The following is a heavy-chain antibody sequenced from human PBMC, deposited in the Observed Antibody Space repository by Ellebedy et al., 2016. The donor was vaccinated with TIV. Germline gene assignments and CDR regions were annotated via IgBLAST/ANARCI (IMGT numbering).Heavy chain of an antibody. CDR2: ISAYNGNT. V-gene: IGHV1-18*04. CDR1: GYTFTSYG. Sequence: ASVKVSCKASGYTFTSYGISWVRQAPGQGLEWMGWISAYNGNTNYAQKFQGRVTFTRDTSASTAYMELSSLTSEDTALYYCARREDGHNFSFDYWGQGTLVTVSS. CDR3: ARREDGHNFSFDY. D-gene: IGHD5-24*01. J-gene: IGHJ4*02.